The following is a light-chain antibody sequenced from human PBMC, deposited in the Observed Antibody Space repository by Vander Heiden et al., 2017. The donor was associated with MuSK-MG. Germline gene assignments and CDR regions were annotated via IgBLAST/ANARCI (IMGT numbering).Light chain of an antibody. CDR1: QDILYSSDNKNY. CDR2: WAS. J-gene: IGKJ1*01. V-gene: IGKV4-1*01. CDR3: QQYYTTPPWT. Sequence: DIVMTQSPDSLAVSLGERATISCKSSQDILYSSDNKNYLAWYQQKPGQPPKLLIYWASARVPRVPDRFNCSGSGTDFTLTIRSLQAEDVGVYYCQQYYTTPPWTFGQGTKVEIK.